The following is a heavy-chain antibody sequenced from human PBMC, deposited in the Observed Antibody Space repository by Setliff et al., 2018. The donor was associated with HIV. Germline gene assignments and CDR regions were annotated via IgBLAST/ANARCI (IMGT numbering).Heavy chain of an antibody. CDR3: AKDLDIVVVPAAPDAFDI. Sequence: PGGPLRLSCAASGFTVSTYYMSWVRQAPGKGLEWISTIYSGGDTYHADSVKGRVTLSRDNSKNTLYLQMNSLRAEDTAVYYCAKDLDIVVVPAAPDAFDIWGQGTMVTVSS. CDR1: GFTVSTYY. J-gene: IGHJ3*02. CDR2: IYSGGDT. D-gene: IGHD2-2*03. V-gene: IGHV3-53*01.